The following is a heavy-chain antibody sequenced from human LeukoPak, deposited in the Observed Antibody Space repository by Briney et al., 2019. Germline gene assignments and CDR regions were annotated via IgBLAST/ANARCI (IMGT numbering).Heavy chain of an antibody. Sequence: GGSLRISCKGSGYSFTSYWISWVRQMPGKGLEWMGRIDPSDSYTNYSPSFQGHVTISADKSISTAYLQWSSLKASDTAMYYCARLGYSSSWYGVAEFDYWGQGTLVTVSS. D-gene: IGHD6-13*01. CDR2: IDPSDSYT. V-gene: IGHV5-10-1*01. CDR3: ARLGYSSSWYGVAEFDY. CDR1: GYSFTSYW. J-gene: IGHJ4*02.